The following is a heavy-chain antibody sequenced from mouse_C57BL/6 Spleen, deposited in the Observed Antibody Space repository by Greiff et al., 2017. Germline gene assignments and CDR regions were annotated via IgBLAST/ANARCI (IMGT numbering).Heavy chain of an antibody. Sequence: DVKLVESGGDLVKPGGSLKLSCAASGFTFSSYGMSWVRQTPDKRLEWVATISSGGSYTYYPDSVKGRFTISRDNAKNTLYLQMSSLKSEDTAMYYCARGGDPAWFAYWGQGTLVTVSA. CDR2: ISSGGSYT. D-gene: IGHD1-1*02. J-gene: IGHJ3*01. CDR1: GFTFSSYG. CDR3: ARGGDPAWFAY. V-gene: IGHV5-6*02.